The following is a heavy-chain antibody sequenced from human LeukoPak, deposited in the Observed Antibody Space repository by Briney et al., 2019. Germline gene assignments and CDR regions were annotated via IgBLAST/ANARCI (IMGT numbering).Heavy chain of an antibody. CDR2: NTWDGATT. Sequence: GGSLRLSCAASGFTFAQYMMHWVRQAPGKGLEGVCHNTWDGATTHYADSVKGRFTISRDNRKNSLYLQMNSLRTEDTALYYCAKDYGNYRGFDFWGQGTLVTVSS. V-gene: IGHV3-43*01. D-gene: IGHD3-22*01. J-gene: IGHJ4*02. CDR3: AKDYGNYRGFDF. CDR1: GFTFAQYM.